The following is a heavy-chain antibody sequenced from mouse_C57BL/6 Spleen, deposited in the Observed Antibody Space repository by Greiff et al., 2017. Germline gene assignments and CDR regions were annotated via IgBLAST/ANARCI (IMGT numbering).Heavy chain of an antibody. V-gene: IGHV5-9-1*02. J-gene: IGHJ4*01. D-gene: IGHD2-4*01. CDR3: TRGEDDYDSLLYYAMDY. Sequence: EVQVVESGEGLVKPGGSLKLSCAASGFTFSSYAMSWVRQTQEKRLEWVAYISSGGDYIYYADTVKGRFTISRDNARNTLYLQMSSLKSEDTAMYYCTRGEDDYDSLLYYAMDYWGQGTSVTVSS. CDR1: GFTFSSYA. CDR2: ISSGGDYI.